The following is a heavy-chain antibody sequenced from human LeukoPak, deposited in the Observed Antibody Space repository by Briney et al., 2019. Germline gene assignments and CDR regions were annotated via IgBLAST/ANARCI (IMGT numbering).Heavy chain of an antibody. D-gene: IGHD3-3*01. J-gene: IGHJ3*02. CDR3: TRLAYYDFWSGSPDAFDI. V-gene: IGHV3-73*01. CDR1: GFTFSGSA. Sequence: PGGSLRLSCAASGFTFSGSAMHWVRQASGKGLEWVGRIRSKANSYATAYAASVKGRFTISRDDSKNTAYLQMNGLKTEDTAVYYCTRLAYYDFWSGSPDAFDIWGQGTMVTVSS. CDR2: IRSKANSYAT.